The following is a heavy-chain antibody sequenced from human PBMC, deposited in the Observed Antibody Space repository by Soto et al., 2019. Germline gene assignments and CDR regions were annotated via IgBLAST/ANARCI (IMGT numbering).Heavy chain of an antibody. D-gene: IGHD6-19*01. V-gene: IGHV3-23*01. CDR1: GFTFSSYA. CDR3: AKGGAVAGKFDY. CDR2: ISGSGGST. J-gene: IGHJ4*02. Sequence: GSLRLSCAASGFTFSSYAMSWVRQAPGKGLEWVSAISGSGGSTYYADSVKGRFTISRDNSKNTLYLQMNSLRAEDTAVYYCAKGGAVAGKFDYWGQGTLVTVSS.